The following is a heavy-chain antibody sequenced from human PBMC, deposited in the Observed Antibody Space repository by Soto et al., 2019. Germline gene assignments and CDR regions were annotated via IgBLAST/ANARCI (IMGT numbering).Heavy chain of an antibody. Sequence: GESLKISCKGSGYSFTSYWIGWVRQMPGKGLEWMGIIYPGDSDTRYSPSFQGQVTISADKSISTAYLQWSSLKASDTAMYYCARGSIFGVVTTLDAFDIWGQGTMVTVSS. CDR2: IYPGDSDT. J-gene: IGHJ3*02. CDR3: ARGSIFGVVTTLDAFDI. CDR1: GYSFTSYW. V-gene: IGHV5-51*01. D-gene: IGHD3-3*01.